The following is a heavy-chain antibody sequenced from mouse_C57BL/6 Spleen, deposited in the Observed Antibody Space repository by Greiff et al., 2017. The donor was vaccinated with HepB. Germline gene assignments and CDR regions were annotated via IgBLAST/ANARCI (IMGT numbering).Heavy chain of an antibody. CDR2: ISYDGSN. CDR3: ARGGYPFDY. D-gene: IGHD2-2*01. V-gene: IGHV3-6*01. J-gene: IGHJ2*01. Sequence: EVQLVESGPGLVKPSQSLSLTCSVTGYSITSGYYWNWIRQFPGNKLEWMGYISYDGSNNYNPSLKNRISITRDTSKNQFFLKLNSVTTEDTATYYCARGGYPFDYWGQGTTLTVSS. CDR1: GYSITSGYY.